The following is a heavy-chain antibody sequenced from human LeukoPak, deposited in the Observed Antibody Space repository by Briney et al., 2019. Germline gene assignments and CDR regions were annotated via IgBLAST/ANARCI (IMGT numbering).Heavy chain of an antibody. CDR2: IWYDGSNK. CDR1: GFTFSSYG. V-gene: IGHV3-33*01. D-gene: IGHD4-17*01. Sequence: GGSLRLSCAASGFTFSSYGMHWVRQAPGKGLEWVAVIWYDGSNKYYADSVKGRFTISRDNSKNTLYLQMNSLRAEDTAVYYCASARYGDYHQTESLNYWGQRTLLTVSS. J-gene: IGHJ4*02. CDR3: ASARYGDYHQTESLNY.